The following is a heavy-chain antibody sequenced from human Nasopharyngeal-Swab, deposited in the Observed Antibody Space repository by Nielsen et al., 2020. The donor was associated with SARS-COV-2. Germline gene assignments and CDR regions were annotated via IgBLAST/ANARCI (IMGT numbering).Heavy chain of an antibody. CDR2: IIPIFGTA. D-gene: IGHD3-9*01. J-gene: IGHJ4*02. Sequence: SVKVSCKASGGTFSSYAIWVRQAPGQGLEWMGGIIPIFGTANYAQKFQGRVTITADESTSTAYMELSSLRSEDTAVYYCARSSAYYDILTGYYPLFDYWGQGTLVTVSS. V-gene: IGHV1-69*13. CDR1: GGTFSSYA. CDR3: ARSSAYYDILTGYYPLFDY.